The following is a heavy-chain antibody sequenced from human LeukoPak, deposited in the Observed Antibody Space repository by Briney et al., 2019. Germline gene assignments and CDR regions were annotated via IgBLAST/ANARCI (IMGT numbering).Heavy chain of an antibody. CDR3: ARLVPPGWFDP. CDR1: GGSISSSSYY. V-gene: IGHV4-39*01. J-gene: IGHJ5*02. Sequence: SETLSLTCTVSGGSISSSSYYWGWIRQPPGKGLEWIANIYYSGSTYSNPSLKSRVTISMDTSNNQFSLKLASVTAADTAVYYCARLVPPGWFDPWGQGTLVTVSS. CDR2: IYYSGST.